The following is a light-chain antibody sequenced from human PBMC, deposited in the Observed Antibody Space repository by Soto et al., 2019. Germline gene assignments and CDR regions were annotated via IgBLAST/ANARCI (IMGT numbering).Light chain of an antibody. CDR1: SSDVGGYNY. Sequence: QSALTQPASVSGSPGQSITISCTGTSSDVGGYNYVSWYQQHPVKAPRLMIVDVDNRPSGVSTRFSGSKSGNTASLTISGLQAEDEADYYCCSYSGSSTLVVFGGGTKLTVL. J-gene: IGLJ2*01. CDR3: CSYSGSSTLVV. V-gene: IGLV2-14*03. CDR2: DVD.